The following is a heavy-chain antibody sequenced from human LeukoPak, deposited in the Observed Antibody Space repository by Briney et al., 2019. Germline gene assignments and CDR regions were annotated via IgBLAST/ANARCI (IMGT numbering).Heavy chain of an antibody. CDR1: GFTFSSYW. D-gene: IGHD6-13*01. V-gene: IGHV3-7*01. J-gene: IGHJ4*02. Sequence: RGSLRLSCAASGFTFSSYWMTWVRQAPGKGLEWVANIKYDGSEKDYMDSVKGRFTISRDNAKNSLYLQMNSLRAEDTAVYYCARDIEAAGLFLDYWGQGTLVTVSS. CDR2: IKYDGSEK. CDR3: ARDIEAAGLFLDY.